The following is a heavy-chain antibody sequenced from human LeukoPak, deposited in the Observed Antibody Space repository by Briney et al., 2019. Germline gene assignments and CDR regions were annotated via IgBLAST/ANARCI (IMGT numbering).Heavy chain of an antibody. V-gene: IGHV3-74*01. CDR2: ISSDGSST. CDR1: GFTFSRHW. D-gene: IGHD5-18*01. Sequence: GGSLRLSCAASGFTFSRHWMHWVRQAPGKGLVWVSRISSDGSSTSYADSVKGRFTISRDNAKNTLFLQMNSLRGEDTAVYYCTSDTVDTALGIDYWGQGTLVTVS. CDR3: TSDTVDTALGIDY. J-gene: IGHJ4*02.